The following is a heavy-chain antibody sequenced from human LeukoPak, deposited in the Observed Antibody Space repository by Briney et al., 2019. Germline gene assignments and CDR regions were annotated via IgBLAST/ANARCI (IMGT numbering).Heavy chain of an antibody. J-gene: IGHJ4*02. CDR1: GFTFSSYA. D-gene: IGHD3-22*01. Sequence: GGSLRLSCAASGFTFSSYAMSWVRQAPGKGLEWVSAISGSGGSTYYADSVKGRFTISRDNSKNTLYLQMNSLRAEDTAVYYCARDWADYYDSSGSAGGWGQGTLVTVSS. V-gene: IGHV3-23*01. CDR2: ISGSGGST. CDR3: ARDWADYYDSSGSAGG.